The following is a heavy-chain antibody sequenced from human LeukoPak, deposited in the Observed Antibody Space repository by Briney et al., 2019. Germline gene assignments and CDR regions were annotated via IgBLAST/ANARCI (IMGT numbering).Heavy chain of an antibody. J-gene: IGHJ5*02. D-gene: IGHD5-18*01. V-gene: IGHV1-2*02. Sequence: AASVKVSCKASGYTFTGYYMHWVRQAPGQGLEWMGWINPNSGGTNYAQKFQGRVTMTRDTSISTAYMELSRLRSDDTAVYYCAREESSAGTAMVDSNWFDPWGQGTLVTVSS. CDR2: INPNSGGT. CDR1: GYTFTGYY. CDR3: AREESSAGTAMVDSNWFDP.